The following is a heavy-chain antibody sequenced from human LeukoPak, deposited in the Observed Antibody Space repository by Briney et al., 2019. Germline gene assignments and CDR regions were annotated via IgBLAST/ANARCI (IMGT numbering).Heavy chain of an antibody. CDR1: GGSFSGYY. V-gene: IGHV4-34*01. D-gene: IGHD1/OR15-1a*01. J-gene: IGHJ4*02. CDR3: ARRDQQYNFAY. CDR2: INHSGST. Sequence: PSETLSLTCAVYGGSFSGYYWSWIRQPPGKGLEWIGEINHSGSTNYNPSLKSRVTISVDTSKNQFSLKLSSVTAADTAVYYCARRDQQYNFAYWGQGTLVTVSS.